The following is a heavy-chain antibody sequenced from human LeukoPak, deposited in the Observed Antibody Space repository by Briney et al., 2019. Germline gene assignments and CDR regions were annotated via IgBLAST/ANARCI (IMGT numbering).Heavy chain of an antibody. CDR1: GYTFTSYG. V-gene: IGHV1-18*01. D-gene: IGHD3-22*01. Sequence: ASVKVSCKASGYTFTSYGISWVRQAPGQGLEWMGWVSAYNGNTNYAQKLQGRVTMTTDTSTSTAYMELRSLRSDDTAVYYCARGQGGYDSSGYYGKYYYYYYYMDVWGKGTTVTISS. CDR2: VSAYNGNT. J-gene: IGHJ6*03. CDR3: ARGQGGYDSSGYYGKYYYYYYYMDV.